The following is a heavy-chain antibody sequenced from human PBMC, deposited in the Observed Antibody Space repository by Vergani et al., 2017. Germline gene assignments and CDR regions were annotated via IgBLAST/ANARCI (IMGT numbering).Heavy chain of an antibody. CDR2: IITFFGTT. V-gene: IGHV1-69*13. D-gene: IGHD6-6*01. CDR3: ARAGAARPHYYYYYMDV. J-gene: IGHJ6*03. Sequence: QVQLVQSGAEVKKPGSSVKVSCKASGGPFKNSAFSWVRQVPGQGLEWMGRIITFFGTTDYAQKFQGRFTIIADEFTKTVDMQLSNLRSEDTAVYYCARAGAARPHYYYYYMDVWGKGTTVTVSS. CDR1: GGPFKNSA.